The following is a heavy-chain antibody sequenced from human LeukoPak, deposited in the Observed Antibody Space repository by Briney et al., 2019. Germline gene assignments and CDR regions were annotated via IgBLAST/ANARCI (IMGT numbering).Heavy chain of an antibody. D-gene: IGHD6-13*01. CDR1: GFTLNSYA. J-gene: IGHJ4*02. Sequence: PGGSLRLSCAASGFTLNSYAMSWVRQAPGKGLEWVSAISGSGGTTYYADSVKGRFTISRDNSKNTLYLQLNSLRAEDTAVYYCAKDRAAAGIYYFHYWGQGTLVTVSS. CDR2: ISGSGGTT. V-gene: IGHV3-23*01. CDR3: AKDRAAAGIYYFHY.